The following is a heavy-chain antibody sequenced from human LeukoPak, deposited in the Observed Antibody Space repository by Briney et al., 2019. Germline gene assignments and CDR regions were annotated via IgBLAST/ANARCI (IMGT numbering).Heavy chain of an antibody. D-gene: IGHD3-22*01. CDR3: ARRFYYDSSGYWGYYFDY. V-gene: IGHV5-51*01. CDR2: IYPGDSDT. Sequence: GESLKISCKGSGYSFTSYWIGWVGQMPGKGLEWMGIIYPGDSDTSYSPSFQGQVTISADKSISTAYLQWSSLKASDTAMYYCARRFYYDSSGYWGYYFDYWGQGTLVTVSS. CDR1: GYSFTSYW. J-gene: IGHJ4*02.